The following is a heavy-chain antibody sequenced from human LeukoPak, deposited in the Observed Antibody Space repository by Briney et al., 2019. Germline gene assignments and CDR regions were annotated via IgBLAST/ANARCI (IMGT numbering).Heavy chain of an antibody. J-gene: IGHJ6*02. D-gene: IGHD4-17*01. CDR3: ARELPGYGDYCMDV. V-gene: IGHV1-69*04. CDR2: IIPILGIA. Sequence: SVKVSCKASGGTFSSYAISWVRQAPGQGLEWMGRIIPILGIANYAQKFQGRVTITADKSTSTAYMELSSLRSDDTAMYYCARELPGYGDYCMDVWGQGTTVTVSS. CDR1: GGTFSSYA.